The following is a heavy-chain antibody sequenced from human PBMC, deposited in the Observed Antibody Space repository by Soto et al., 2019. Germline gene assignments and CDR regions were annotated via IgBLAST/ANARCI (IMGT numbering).Heavy chain of an antibody. J-gene: IGHJ4*02. Sequence: ASVKVSCKASGYTFTRYAMHWVRQAPGQRPEWMGWINPGNGDTKYSEKLQGRVTFTRDTSATTIYMELSSLGSEDTALYYCARNSYISGDDDSYYFDYWGQGTPVTVSS. D-gene: IGHD2-21*02. CDR2: INPGNGDT. CDR3: ARNSYISGDDDSYYFDY. CDR1: GYTFTRYA. V-gene: IGHV1-3*01.